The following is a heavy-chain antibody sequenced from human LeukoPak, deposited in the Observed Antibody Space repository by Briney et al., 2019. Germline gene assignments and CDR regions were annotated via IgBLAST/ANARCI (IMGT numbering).Heavy chain of an antibody. V-gene: IGHV3-21*01. CDR1: GFTFSSYS. CDR2: ISSSSSDI. CDR3: ARPGMPFDWLLFDY. J-gene: IGHJ4*02. D-gene: IGHD3-9*01. Sequence: PGGSLRLSCAASGFTFSSYSMNWVRQAPGKGLEWVSSISSSSSDIYYADSVKGRFTISRDNAKNSLYLQMNSLRAEDTAVYYCARPGMPFDWLLFDYWGQGTLVTVSS.